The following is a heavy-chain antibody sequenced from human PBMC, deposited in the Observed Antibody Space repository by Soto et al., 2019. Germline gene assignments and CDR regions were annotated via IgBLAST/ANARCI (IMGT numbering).Heavy chain of an antibody. Sequence: GGSLRLSCAASGFTFSDYYMSWIRQAPGKGLEWVSYISSSGITIYYADSVKGRFTISRDNAKNSLYLQMNSLRAEDTAVYYCATGDYQDAFDIWGQGTMVTVSS. CDR3: ATGDYQDAFDI. D-gene: IGHD4-17*01. CDR1: GFTFSDYY. V-gene: IGHV3-11*01. CDR2: ISSSGITI. J-gene: IGHJ3*02.